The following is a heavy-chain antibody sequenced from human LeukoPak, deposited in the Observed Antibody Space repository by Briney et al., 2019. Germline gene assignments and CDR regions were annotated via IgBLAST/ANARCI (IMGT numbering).Heavy chain of an antibody. D-gene: IGHD2-8*01. CDR1: GFTFSTYS. V-gene: IGHV3-30*04. CDR3: ARKSYSTNWSIDY. J-gene: IGHJ4*02. CDR2: ISYNGNEK. Sequence: PGGSLRLSCAASGFTFSTYSMHWVRQAPGKGLEWLAVISYNGNEKFYTESVKGRVTISRDNSKNTLYLQMNSLRRDDTAVYYCARKSYSTNWSIDYWGQGTLVTVSS.